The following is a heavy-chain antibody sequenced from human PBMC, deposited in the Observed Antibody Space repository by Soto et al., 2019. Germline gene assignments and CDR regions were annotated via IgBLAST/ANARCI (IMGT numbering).Heavy chain of an antibody. D-gene: IGHD1-26*01. CDR2: IYYSGST. V-gene: IGHV4-39*01. CDR1: GGSISSTSYS. CDR3: ARSRIEGATIDF. Sequence: LSLTCTVSGGSISSTSYSWVWIRQPPGKGLEWIGSIYYSGSTYYSPSLKGRVTISVDTSKNQFSLKLSSVTAADTALYYCARSRIEGATIDFWGQGTLVTV. J-gene: IGHJ4*02.